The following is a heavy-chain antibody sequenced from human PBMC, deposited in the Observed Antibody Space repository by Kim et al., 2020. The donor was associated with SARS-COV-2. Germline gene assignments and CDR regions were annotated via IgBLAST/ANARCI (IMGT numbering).Heavy chain of an antibody. D-gene: IGHD3-10*01. CDR1: GFTFSNYW. CDR3: ARDRRWHGTGSLFDP. Sequence: GGSLRLSCAASGFTFSNYWMSWVRQVPGKGLEWVANIKEDGSEKYYVDSVRGRFTISRDDSKNSLHLQMNSLRSEDTAVYYCARDRRWHGTGSLFDPGGQGPLVTVSS. V-gene: IGHV3-7*05. CDR2: IKEDGSEK. J-gene: IGHJ5*02.